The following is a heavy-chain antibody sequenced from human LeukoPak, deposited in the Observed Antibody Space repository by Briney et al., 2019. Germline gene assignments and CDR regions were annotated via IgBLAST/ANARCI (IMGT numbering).Heavy chain of an antibody. CDR2: IYPDNSET. D-gene: IGHD3-10*01. V-gene: IGHV5-51*01. Sequence: GESLKISCKGSEYTFSNYWIAWVRQMPEKGLEWMGIIYPDNSETKYSPSFQGHVTISADKSISTAYLQWSSLKASDTAMYYCASSDYYGSGSYYPAYWGQGTLVTVSS. J-gene: IGHJ4*02. CDR3: ASSDYYGSGSYYPAY. CDR1: EYTFSNYW.